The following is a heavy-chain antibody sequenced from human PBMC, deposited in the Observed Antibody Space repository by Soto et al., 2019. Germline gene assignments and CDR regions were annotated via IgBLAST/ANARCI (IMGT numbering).Heavy chain of an antibody. CDR3: ASSWQQNGMDV. V-gene: IGHV3-74*01. CDR1: GFTFSSYW. J-gene: IGHJ6*02. Sequence: EVQLVESGGGLVQPGGSLRLSCAASGFTFSSYWMHWVRQAPGKGLVWVSRINSDGSSTSYADSVKGRCTISRDNAKNTLYLQMNSLRAEDTAVYYCASSWQQNGMDVWGQGTTVTVSS. D-gene: IGHD6-13*01. CDR2: INSDGSST.